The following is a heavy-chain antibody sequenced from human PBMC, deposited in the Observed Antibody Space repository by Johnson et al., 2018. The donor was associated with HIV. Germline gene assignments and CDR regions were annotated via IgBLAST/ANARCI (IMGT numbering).Heavy chain of an antibody. CDR3: ARSMMLYWRDAFDI. Sequence: QVQLLESGGGVVQPGRSLRLSCEASGFIFSNYAMQWVRQAPGKGLKWVAVMSYDGSNKYYADSVKGRFTISRDNSKNTLYLQMNSLRAEDTAVYYCARSMMLYWRDAFDIWGQGTMVTVSS. CDR2: MSYDGSNK. D-gene: IGHD2-8*02. J-gene: IGHJ3*02. CDR1: GFIFSNYA. V-gene: IGHV3-30*04.